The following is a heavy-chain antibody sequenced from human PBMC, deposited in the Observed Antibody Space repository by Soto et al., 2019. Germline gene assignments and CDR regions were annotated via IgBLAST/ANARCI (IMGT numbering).Heavy chain of an antibody. Sequence: SETLSLTCTVSGGSISSYYWSWIRQPPGKGLEWIGYIYYSGSTNYNPSLKSRVTISVDTSKNQFSLKLSSVTAADTAVYYCARHEIAAAGSNWFDPWGQGTLVTVSS. D-gene: IGHD6-13*01. CDR2: IYYSGST. V-gene: IGHV4-59*08. CDR1: GGSISSYY. J-gene: IGHJ5*02. CDR3: ARHEIAAAGSNWFDP.